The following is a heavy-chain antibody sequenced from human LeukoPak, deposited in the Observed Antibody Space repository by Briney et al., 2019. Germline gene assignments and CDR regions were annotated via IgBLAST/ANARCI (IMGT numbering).Heavy chain of an antibody. J-gene: IGHJ4*02. CDR2: IIPIFGTA. Sequence: GASVKVSCKASGGTFSSYAISWVRQAPGQGLEWMGGIIPIFGTANYAQKFQGRVTITADESTSTAYMELSSLRSEDTAVYYCARSPDFWSGYPVAGFDYWGQGTLVTVSS. CDR1: GGTFSSYA. V-gene: IGHV1-69*13. D-gene: IGHD3-3*01. CDR3: ARSPDFWSGYPVAGFDY.